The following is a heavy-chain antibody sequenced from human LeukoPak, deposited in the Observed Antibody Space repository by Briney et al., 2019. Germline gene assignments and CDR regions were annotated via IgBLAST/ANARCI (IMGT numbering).Heavy chain of an antibody. CDR2: ISGSAGST. V-gene: IGHV3-23*01. J-gene: IGHJ3*01. Sequence: GGSLRLSRAASGFTFSSYAMSWVRQAPGKGLEWVSGISGSAGSTYYADSVKGRFSISRDNSKNTVYLQMNRLRAEDTAAYYCAKDLAYRSGWFLGAFDVWGQGTVVTVSS. D-gene: IGHD6-19*01. CDR3: AKDLAYRSGWFLGAFDV. CDR1: GFTFSSYA.